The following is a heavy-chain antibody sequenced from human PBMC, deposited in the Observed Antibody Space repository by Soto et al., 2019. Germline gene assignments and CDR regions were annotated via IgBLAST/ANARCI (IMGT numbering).Heavy chain of an antibody. V-gene: IGHV1-69*06. D-gene: IGHD5-12*01. J-gene: IGHJ6*02. Sequence: QVQLVQSGAEVKKPGSSVKVSCKASGGTFSSYAISWMRQAPGQGLEWMGGIIPIFGTANYAQKFQGRVTITADKSTSTAYMERSSLRSEDTAVYYCARRSGYSGYDLGYGMDVWGQGTTVTVSS. CDR3: ARRSGYSGYDLGYGMDV. CDR1: GGTFSSYA. CDR2: IIPIFGTA.